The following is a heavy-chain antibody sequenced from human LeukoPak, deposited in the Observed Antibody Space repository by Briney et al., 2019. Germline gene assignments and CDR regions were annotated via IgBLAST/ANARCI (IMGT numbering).Heavy chain of an antibody. CDR3: ARLYSSRPYYYYYYGMDV. Sequence: ASVKVSCEASGYTFTSYGISWVRQAPGQGLEWMGWISAYNGNTNYAQKLQGRVTMTTDTSTSTAYMELRSLRSDDTAVYYCARLYSSRPYYYYYYGMDVWGQGTTVTVSS. CDR1: GYTFTSYG. CDR2: ISAYNGNT. J-gene: IGHJ6*02. D-gene: IGHD6-13*01. V-gene: IGHV1-18*01.